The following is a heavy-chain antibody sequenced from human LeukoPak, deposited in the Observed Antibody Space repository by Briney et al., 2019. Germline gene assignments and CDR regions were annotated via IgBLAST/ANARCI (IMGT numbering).Heavy chain of an antibody. CDR3: ARASVTYYYYYYMDV. CDR1: GGSITNYY. J-gene: IGHJ6*03. Sequence: SETLSLTCAVSGGSITNYYWTWIRQPPGKGLEWIGYIHYSGSTNYNPSLKSRVTISVDTSKNQFSLKLSSVTAADTAVYYCARASVTYYYYYYMDVWGKGTTVTVSS. CDR2: IHYSGST. V-gene: IGHV4-59*01. D-gene: IGHD4-11*01.